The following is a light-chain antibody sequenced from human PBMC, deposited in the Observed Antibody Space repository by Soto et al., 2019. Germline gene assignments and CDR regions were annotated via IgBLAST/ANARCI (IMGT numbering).Light chain of an antibody. CDR2: GAS. CDR3: QHYVNSPQFT. J-gene: IGKJ3*01. Sequence: EIVLTQSPGTLSLSPGERATLSCRASQSVTNNYLAWYQQKPGQAPRLLIYGASARAAGIPDRFSGSGSGTDFTLTISRLEPEDFAVDYCQHYVNSPQFTSGPGTKVDIK. CDR1: QSVTNNY. V-gene: IGKV3-20*01.